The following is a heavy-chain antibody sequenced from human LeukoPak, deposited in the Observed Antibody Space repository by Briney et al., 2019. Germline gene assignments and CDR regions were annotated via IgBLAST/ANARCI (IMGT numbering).Heavy chain of an antibody. Sequence: PSQTLSLTCTVSGDSISSGSYYWSWIRQPAGKGLEWIGRIYTSGSTNYNPSLKSRVTISVDTSKKQFSLKLSSVTAADTAVYYCAGNYYGSGSYYSEDRYWGQGTLVTVSS. CDR1: GDSISSGSYY. V-gene: IGHV4-61*02. CDR2: IYTSGST. J-gene: IGHJ4*02. D-gene: IGHD3-10*01. CDR3: AGNYYGSGSYYSEDRY.